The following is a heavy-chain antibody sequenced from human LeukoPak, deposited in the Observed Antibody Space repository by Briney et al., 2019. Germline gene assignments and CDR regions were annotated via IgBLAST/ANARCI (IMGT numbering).Heavy chain of an antibody. CDR1: GGSTSSYY. J-gene: IGHJ3*01. CDR3: ARGLQWHPKPRVFDV. CDR2: IYYTGDT. Sequence: PSETLSLTCTISGGSTSSYYWSWIRQSPGKGLEWIGDIYYTGDTNDNPSLKSRASISIEPTNNRFSLRLHSVTAADTAVYYCARGLQWHPKPRVFDVWGQGRWVTVSS. V-gene: IGHV4-59*01. D-gene: IGHD2-8*01.